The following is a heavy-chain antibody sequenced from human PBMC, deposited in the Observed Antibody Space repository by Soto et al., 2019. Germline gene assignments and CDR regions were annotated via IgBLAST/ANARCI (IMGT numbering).Heavy chain of an antibody. V-gene: IGHV3-9*01. Sequence: PGGSLRLSCAASGFTFDDYAMHWVRQAPGKGLEWVSGISWNSGNTYYADSVKGRFTISRDNSKNTLYLQMNSLGAEDTAVYYCARDFVVGGPTINYYYGMDVWGQGTTVTVSS. J-gene: IGHJ6*02. D-gene: IGHD1-26*01. CDR3: ARDFVVGGPTINYYYGMDV. CDR1: GFTFDDYA. CDR2: ISWNSGNT.